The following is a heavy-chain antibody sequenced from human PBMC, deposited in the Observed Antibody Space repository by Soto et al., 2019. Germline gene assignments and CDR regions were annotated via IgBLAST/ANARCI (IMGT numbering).Heavy chain of an antibody. CDR3: ARGLLCSGGSCYDH. CDR1: GGSISSGGYY. J-gene: IGHJ4*02. V-gene: IGHV4-31*03. D-gene: IGHD2-15*01. Sequence: QVQLQESGPGLVKPSQTLSLTCTVSGGSISSGGYYWSWIRQHPGKGLEWIGYIYYSGSTYYNPSLKSRVTISVDPSKNQVSLKLSSVTAADTAVYYCARGLLCSGGSCYDHWGQGTLVTVSS. CDR2: IYYSGST.